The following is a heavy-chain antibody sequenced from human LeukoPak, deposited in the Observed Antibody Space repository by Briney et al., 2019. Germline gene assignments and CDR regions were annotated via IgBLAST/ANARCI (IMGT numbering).Heavy chain of an antibody. CDR2: IYSGDSDT. D-gene: IGHD2-15*01. J-gene: IGHJ4*02. V-gene: IGHV5-51*01. CDR3: ARGGFCSGGSCYSYYDY. Sequence: GESLKISCQGSGYSFTNYWIGWVRQMPGKGLEWMGIIYSGDSDTRYSPSFQGQVTISADKSISTAYLQWSSLKASDTAMYYCARGGFCSGGSCYSYYDYWGQGTLVTVSS. CDR1: GYSFTNYW.